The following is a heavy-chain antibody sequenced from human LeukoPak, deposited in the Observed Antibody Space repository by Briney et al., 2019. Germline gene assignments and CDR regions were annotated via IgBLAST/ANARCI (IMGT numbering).Heavy chain of an antibody. Sequence: SETLSLTCKVSGGSLSSSTHYWVWIRQPPGKGLEWIGSIYYSGSTYYNPSLKSRVTISLDTSKNHFSLKLSSVTAADTAVYYCARSEDYYDSSGHAFDYWGQGTLVTVSS. CDR3: ARSEDYYDSSGHAFDY. CDR1: GGSLSSSTHY. CDR2: IYYSGST. V-gene: IGHV4-39*02. J-gene: IGHJ4*02. D-gene: IGHD3-22*01.